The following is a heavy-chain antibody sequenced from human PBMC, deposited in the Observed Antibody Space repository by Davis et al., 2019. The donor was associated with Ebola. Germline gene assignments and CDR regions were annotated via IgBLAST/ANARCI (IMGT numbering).Heavy chain of an antibody. CDR2: INQDGSVK. D-gene: IGHD4-23*01. Sequence: GESLKISCAASGFTFSRYWMNWVRQAPGKGLEWVANINQDGSVKQYVDSVKGRFAISRDNAKNSLFLQMNSLRAEDTAVYYCTRVGYGGNSVDYWGQGTLVTVSS. CDR3: TRVGYGGNSVDY. V-gene: IGHV3-7*01. J-gene: IGHJ4*02. CDR1: GFTFSRYW.